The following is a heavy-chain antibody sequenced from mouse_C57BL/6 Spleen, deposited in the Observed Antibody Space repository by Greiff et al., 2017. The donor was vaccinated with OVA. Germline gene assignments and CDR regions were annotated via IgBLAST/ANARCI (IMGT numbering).Heavy chain of an antibody. Sequence: VQLQQSGAELVKPGASVKLSCKASGYTFTSYWMHWVKQRPGQGLEWIGMIHPNSGSTNYNEKFKSKATLTVDKSSSTAYMQLSSLTSEDSAVYYCARGYDYDGDDYWGQGTTRTVSS. V-gene: IGHV1-64*01. D-gene: IGHD2-4*01. CDR3: ARGYDYDGDDY. CDR2: IHPNSGST. J-gene: IGHJ2*01. CDR1: GYTFTSYW.